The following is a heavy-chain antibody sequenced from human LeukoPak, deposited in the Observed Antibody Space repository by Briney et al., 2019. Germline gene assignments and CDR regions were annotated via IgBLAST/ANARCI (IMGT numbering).Heavy chain of an antibody. CDR1: GFTFSSYS. V-gene: IGHV3-21*01. CDR3: ASVMEWELPA. Sequence: GGSLRLSCAASGFTFSSYSMNWVPQAPGKGLEWVSSISSSSSYIYYADSVKGRFTISRDNAKNSLYLQMNSLRAEDTAVYYCASVMEWELPAWGQGTLVTVSS. D-gene: IGHD1-26*01. CDR2: ISSSSSYI. J-gene: IGHJ4*02.